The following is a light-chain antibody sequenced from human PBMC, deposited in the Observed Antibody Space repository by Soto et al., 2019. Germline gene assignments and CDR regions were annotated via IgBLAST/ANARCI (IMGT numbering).Light chain of an antibody. Sequence: DIVMTQSPDSLAVSLGERATINCKSSQSVLYSSNNKNYLAWYQQKPGQPPKLLIYWASTRESGVPDRFSGSGSGTDFTLNLSSLQAEDVAVYYCQQYYSTPPTFGQGTKVEIK. V-gene: IGKV4-1*01. CDR3: QQYYSTPPT. CDR2: WAS. CDR1: QSVLYSSNNKNY. J-gene: IGKJ1*01.